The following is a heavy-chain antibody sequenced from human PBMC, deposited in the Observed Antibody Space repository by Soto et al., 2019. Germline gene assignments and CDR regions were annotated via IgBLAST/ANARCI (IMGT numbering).Heavy chain of an antibody. CDR2: ILVDGRT. CDR1: VFIFSSYD. V-gene: IGHV3-23*01. J-gene: IGHJ3*02. Sequence: PGGSLRLSCAASVFIFSSYDMSWCRQAPGKGLEWVSTILVDGRTFYIDSVRGRFTISRDNSKNTVYLQMNSLTAGDTALYYCAKATATGGGAFDICGQGTMVTVSS. CDR3: AKATATGGGAFDI. D-gene: IGHD2-8*02.